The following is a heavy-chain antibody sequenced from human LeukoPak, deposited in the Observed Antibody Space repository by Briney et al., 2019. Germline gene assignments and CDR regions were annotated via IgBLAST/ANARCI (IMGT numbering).Heavy chain of an antibody. D-gene: IGHD6-13*01. CDR3: ARDLGYSSSWCWFDP. V-gene: IGHV4-39*07. Sequence: NPSETLSLTCTVSGGSISSSSYYWGWIRQPPGEGLEWIGSIYYSGSTYYNPSLKSRVTISVDTSKNQFSLKLSSVTAADTAVYYCARDLGYSSSWCWFDPWGQGTLVTVSS. CDR2: IYYSGST. J-gene: IGHJ5*02. CDR1: GGSISSSSYY.